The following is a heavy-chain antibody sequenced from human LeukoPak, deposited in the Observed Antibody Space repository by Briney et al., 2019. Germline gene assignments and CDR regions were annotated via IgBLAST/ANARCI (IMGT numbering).Heavy chain of an antibody. Sequence: GASVKVSCKASGYTFTSYYMHWVRQAPGQWLELMGIINPSGGSTSYAQTFQGRVTMTRDTSTSTVYMELSSLRSEDTAVYYCASDAETGTGDYWGQGTLVTVSS. CDR1: GYTFTSYY. CDR3: ASDAETGTGDY. V-gene: IGHV1-46*01. J-gene: IGHJ4*02. CDR2: INPSGGST. D-gene: IGHD1-1*01.